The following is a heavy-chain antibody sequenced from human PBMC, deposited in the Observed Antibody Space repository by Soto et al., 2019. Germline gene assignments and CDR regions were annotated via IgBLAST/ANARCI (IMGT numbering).Heavy chain of an antibody. CDR1: GFTFSSYW. D-gene: IGHD6-19*01. J-gene: IGHJ4*02. CDR3: ARDAGYSSGWYGPIDY. V-gene: IGHV3-7*05. CDR2: IKQDGSEK. Sequence: GGSLRLSCAASGFTFSSYWMSWVRQAPGKGLEWVANIKQDGSEKYYVDSVKGRFTISRDNAKNSLYLQMNSLRAEETAVYYCARDAGYSSGWYGPIDYWGQGTLVTVSS.